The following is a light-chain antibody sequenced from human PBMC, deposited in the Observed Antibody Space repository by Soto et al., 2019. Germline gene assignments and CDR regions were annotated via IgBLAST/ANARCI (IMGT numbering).Light chain of an antibody. CDR3: QQYGDLPRT. V-gene: IGKV3-20*01. CDR2: GAS. J-gene: IGKJ1*01. CDR1: QSVSSSY. Sequence: EIVLTQSPGTLSLSPGERATLSCRASQSVSSSYLAWYQQKPGQAPRLLMYGASSRATGISDRFSGSGSGTDVTLTISRLESEDFAMYYCQQYGDLPRTFGQGTKVEIK.